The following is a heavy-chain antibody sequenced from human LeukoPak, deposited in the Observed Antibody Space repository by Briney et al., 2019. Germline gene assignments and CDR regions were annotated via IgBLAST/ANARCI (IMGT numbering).Heavy chain of an antibody. J-gene: IGHJ5*02. CDR1: GGSFSGYY. V-gene: IGHV4-34*01. CDR3: AGGYSSSGANWFDP. Sequence: SETLSLTCAVYGGSFSGYYWSWIRQPPGKGLEWIGEINHSGSTNYNPSLKSRVTISVDTSKNQFSLKLSSVTAADTAVYYCAGGYSSSGANWFDPWGQGTLVTVSS. CDR2: INHSGST. D-gene: IGHD6-6*01.